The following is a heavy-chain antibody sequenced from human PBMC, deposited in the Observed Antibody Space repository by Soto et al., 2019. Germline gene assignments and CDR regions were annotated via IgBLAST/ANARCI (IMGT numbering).Heavy chain of an antibody. D-gene: IGHD3-22*01. J-gene: IGHJ4*02. CDR2: IYNGGSK. Sequence: EVQLVESRGGLVQPGGSLRLSCAASGFTVSSNYMSWVRQAPGKGLEWVSVIYNGGSKYYADSVKDSFTTSRDNYKNTLYLQINSLRAEDTAVEYCARGLDSSWHDFDYWGQGTLVTVSS. V-gene: IGHV3-66*01. CDR3: ARGLDSSWHDFDY. CDR1: GFTVSSNY.